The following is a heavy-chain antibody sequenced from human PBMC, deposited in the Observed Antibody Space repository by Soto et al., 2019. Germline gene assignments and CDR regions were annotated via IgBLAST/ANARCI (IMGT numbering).Heavy chain of an antibody. CDR3: ARWRIAARLCWFDP. CDR1: GGSFSCYY. Sequence: SETLSLTCAVYGGSFSCYYWSWIRQPPGKGLEWIGEINHSGSTNYNPSLKSRVTISVDTSKNQFSLKLSSVTAADTAVYYCARWRIAARLCWFDPWGQGTLVTVSS. V-gene: IGHV4-34*01. CDR2: INHSGST. D-gene: IGHD6-6*01. J-gene: IGHJ5*02.